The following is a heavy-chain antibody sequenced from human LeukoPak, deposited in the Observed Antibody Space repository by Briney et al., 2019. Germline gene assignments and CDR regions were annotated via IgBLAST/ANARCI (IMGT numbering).Heavy chain of an antibody. Sequence: GASVKVSCKASGGTFSSYTISWVRQAPGQGLEWMGRIIPILGIANYAQEFQGRVTITADKSTSTAYMELSSLRSEDTAVYYCAVYSGSYSELDYWGQGTLVTVSS. J-gene: IGHJ4*02. V-gene: IGHV1-69*02. CDR2: IIPILGIA. CDR1: GGTFSSYT. CDR3: AVYSGSYSELDY. D-gene: IGHD1-26*01.